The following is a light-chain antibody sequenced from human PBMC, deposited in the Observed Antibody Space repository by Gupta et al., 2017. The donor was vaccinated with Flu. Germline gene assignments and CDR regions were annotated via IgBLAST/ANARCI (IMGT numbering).Light chain of an antibody. J-gene: IGKJ1*01. Sequence: EIVLTQSPGTLSLSPGERATLSLTASQSVTSSNLAWYQQKRGQAPRLLIYGASSRATGIPDRFSGSGSGTDFTLTISRLEPEDCAVYFCQQYGRSPTTFGQGTKVEIK. V-gene: IGKV3-20*01. CDR3: QQYGRSPTT. CDR1: QSVTSSN. CDR2: GAS.